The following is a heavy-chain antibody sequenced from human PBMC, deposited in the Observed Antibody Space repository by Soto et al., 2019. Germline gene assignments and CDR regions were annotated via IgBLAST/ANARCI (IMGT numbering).Heavy chain of an antibody. Sequence: QVQLVQSGAEVKKPGASVKVSCTASGYTFTSYAMHWVRQAPGQRLEWMGWINTGNGNTKYSQKFQGRVTITRDTPASTVYMELSSLGSEDTAVYYCARQGMVAPTAINWFDPWGQRTLVTVSS. J-gene: IGHJ5*02. V-gene: IGHV1-3*04. CDR1: GYTFTSYA. CDR3: ARQGMVAPTAINWFDP. CDR2: INTGNGNT. D-gene: IGHD2-2*02.